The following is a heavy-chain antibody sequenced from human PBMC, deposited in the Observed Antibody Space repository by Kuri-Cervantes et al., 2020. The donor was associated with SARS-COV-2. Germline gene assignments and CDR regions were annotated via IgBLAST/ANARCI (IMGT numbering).Heavy chain of an antibody. V-gene: IGHV4-39*01. D-gene: IGHD2-15*01. J-gene: IGHJ4*02. Sequence: SETLSLTCTVSGGSISSGGYYWGWIRQPPGKGLEFIGTISYDGRTYYNTSLKSRVTISVDTSKNQFSLKLSSVTAADTAVYYCARQSVVASDDWGQGTLVTVSS. CDR2: ISYDGRT. CDR1: GGSISSGGYY. CDR3: ARQSVVASDD.